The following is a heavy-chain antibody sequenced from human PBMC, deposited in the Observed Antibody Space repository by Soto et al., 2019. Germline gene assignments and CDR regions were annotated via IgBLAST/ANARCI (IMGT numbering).Heavy chain of an antibody. CDR1: GFTFDDYA. D-gene: IGHD3-10*01. Sequence: EVQLVESGGGLVQPGRSLRLSCAASGFTFDDYAMHWVRQAPGKGLEWVSGISWNSGSIGYADSVKGRFTISRDNAKNSLYLQMNSLRAEDTALYYCANAFYGSGRSYYFDYWGQGTLVTVSS. CDR3: ANAFYGSGRSYYFDY. V-gene: IGHV3-9*01. CDR2: ISWNSGSI. J-gene: IGHJ4*02.